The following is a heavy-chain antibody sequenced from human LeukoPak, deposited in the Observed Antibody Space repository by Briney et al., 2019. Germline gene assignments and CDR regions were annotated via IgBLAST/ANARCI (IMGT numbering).Heavy chain of an antibody. D-gene: IGHD2-15*01. V-gene: IGHV3-21*01. J-gene: IGHJ4*02. CDR1: GFPFSSYT. CDR3: AAQCSAGNCPFDY. CDR2: IHSSSGYI. Sequence: GGSLRLSCAGSGFPFSSYTMTWVRQAPGKGLEWVSSIHSSSGYIYYADAVKGRFSVSRDNAKNSLYLQMNSLRAEDTAVYYRAAQCSAGNCPFDYWGQGALVTVSS.